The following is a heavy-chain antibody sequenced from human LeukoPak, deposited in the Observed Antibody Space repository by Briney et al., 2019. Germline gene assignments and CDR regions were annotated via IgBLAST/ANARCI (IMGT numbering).Heavy chain of an antibody. V-gene: IGHV3-74*01. Sequence: GGSLRLSCAASGFTLRDYWMNWVRQAPGKGPVWVSHISPDGRNIAYADSVKGRFTISRGSAKNTLYLQMNSLRVGDTAVYYCVRDGGGTTPYDCWGQGTLVTVSS. J-gene: IGHJ4*02. CDR3: VRDGGGTTPYDC. D-gene: IGHD1-7*01. CDR1: GFTLRDYW. CDR2: ISPDGRNI.